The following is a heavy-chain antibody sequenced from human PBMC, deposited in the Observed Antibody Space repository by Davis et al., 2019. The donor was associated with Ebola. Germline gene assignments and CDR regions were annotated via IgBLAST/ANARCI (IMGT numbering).Heavy chain of an antibody. CDR3: ASWHYSNYPHGYYYYYMDV. CDR1: GDSITSYY. J-gene: IGHJ6*03. V-gene: IGHV4-59*01. CDR2: IYYSGST. Sequence: PSETLSLTCTVSGDSITSYYWSWIRQPPGTGLEWIGYIYYSGSTNYNPSLKSRVTISVDTSKNQFSLKLSSVTAADTAVYYCASWHYSNYPHGYYYYYMDVWGKGTTVTVSS. D-gene: IGHD4-11*01.